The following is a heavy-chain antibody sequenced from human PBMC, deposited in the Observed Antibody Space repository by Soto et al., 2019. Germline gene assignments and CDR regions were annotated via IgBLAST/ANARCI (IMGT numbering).Heavy chain of an antibody. CDR3: ARDGSHPVPAANNNYYYYYYMDV. J-gene: IGHJ6*03. D-gene: IGHD2-2*01. V-gene: IGHV1-69*08. Sequence: QVQLVQSGAEVKKPGSSVKVSCKASGGTFSSYTISWVRQAPGQGLEWMGRIIPILGIANYAQKFQGRVTITADKSTSTAYMQLSSLRSEDTAVYYCARDGSHPVPAANNNYYYYYYMDVWGKGTTVTVSS. CDR1: GGTFSSYT. CDR2: IIPILGIA.